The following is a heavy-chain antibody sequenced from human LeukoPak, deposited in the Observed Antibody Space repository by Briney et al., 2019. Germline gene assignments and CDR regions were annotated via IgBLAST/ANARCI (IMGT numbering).Heavy chain of an antibody. CDR1: GFTFSSYA. CDR3: AKDGRSYSSGWPPFDY. D-gene: IGHD6-25*01. J-gene: IGHJ4*02. CDR2: ISADGGST. V-gene: IGHV3-23*01. Sequence: GGSLRLSCAVSGFTFSSYAMKWVRQAPGKGLEWVSAISADGGSTHYTISVKGRFTISRDNSKNTLYLQMNSLRAEDTAVYHCAKDGRSYSSGWPPFDYWGQGALVTVSS.